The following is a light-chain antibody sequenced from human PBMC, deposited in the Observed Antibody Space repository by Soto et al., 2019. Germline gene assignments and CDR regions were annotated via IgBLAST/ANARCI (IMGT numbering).Light chain of an antibody. CDR2: EVS. V-gene: IGLV2-8*01. Sequence: QSALTQPPSASGSPGQSVTISCTGTSSGVGGYNYVSWYQQHPGKAPKLMIYEVSKRPSGVPDRFSGSKSGNTASLTVSGLQAEDEADYYCSSYAGSNTHYVFGTGTKVTVL. J-gene: IGLJ1*01. CDR1: SSGVGGYNY. CDR3: SSYAGSNTHYV.